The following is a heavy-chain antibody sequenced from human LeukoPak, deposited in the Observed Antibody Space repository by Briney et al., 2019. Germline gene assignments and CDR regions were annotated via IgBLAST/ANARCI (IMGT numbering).Heavy chain of an antibody. J-gene: IGHJ4*02. D-gene: IGHD3-10*01. Sequence: SETLSLTCTVSGGSISSSSYYWGWIRRPPGKGLEWIGSIYYSGSTYYNPSLKSRVTISVDTSKNQFSLKLSSVTAADTAVYYCARGRVTMVRGDLDYWGQGTLVTVSS. CDR2: IYYSGST. CDR1: GGSISSSSYY. V-gene: IGHV4-39*07. CDR3: ARGRVTMVRGDLDY.